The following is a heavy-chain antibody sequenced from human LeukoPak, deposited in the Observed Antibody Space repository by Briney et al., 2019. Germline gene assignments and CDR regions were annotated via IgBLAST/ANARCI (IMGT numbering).Heavy chain of an antibody. CDR3: ATTLHSGYYDLY. D-gene: IGHD3-22*01. J-gene: IGHJ4*02. CDR1: GFTFSSSA. CDR2: IGGSGAGT. Sequence: PGGSLRLSCAASGFTFSSSAMSWVRRAPGKGLEWVSGIGGSGAGTYYAVSVKGRFTISRDNSKNTLYLQMNSLRAEDTAVYYCATTLHSGYYDLYWGQGTLVTVSS. V-gene: IGHV3-23*01.